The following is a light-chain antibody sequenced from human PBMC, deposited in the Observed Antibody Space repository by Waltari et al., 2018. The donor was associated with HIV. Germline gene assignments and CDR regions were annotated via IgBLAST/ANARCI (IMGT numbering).Light chain of an antibody. CDR3: QSADGSGTWV. CDR2: KDT. Sequence: SSELIQPPSVSVSPGQTARITCSGDALANQHVYWYQQKTGQAPVVVIYKDTGRPSGIPERFSGSSGTIVTLSISGVQAEDEADYYCQSADGSGTWVFGGGTKLTVL. V-gene: IGLV3-25*03. CDR1: ALANQH. J-gene: IGLJ3*02.